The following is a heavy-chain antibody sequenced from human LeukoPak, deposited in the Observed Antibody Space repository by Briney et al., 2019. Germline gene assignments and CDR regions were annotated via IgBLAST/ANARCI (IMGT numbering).Heavy chain of an antibody. CDR2: IYYSGST. Sequence: SETLSLTCTVSGGSISSGGYYWSWIRQHPGKGLEWIGYIYYSGSTYHNPSLKSRVTISVDTSKNQFSLKLSSVTAADTAVYYCARWGPYDSKGYYYGMDVWGQGTTVTVSS. CDR1: GGSISSGGYY. V-gene: IGHV4-31*03. J-gene: IGHJ6*02. D-gene: IGHD3-22*01. CDR3: ARWGPYDSKGYYYGMDV.